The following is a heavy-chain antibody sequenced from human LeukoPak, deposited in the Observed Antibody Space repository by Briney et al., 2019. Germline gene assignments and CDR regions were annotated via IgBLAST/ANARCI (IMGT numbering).Heavy chain of an antibody. CDR1: GFTFSSYA. Sequence: GGSLRLSCAAPGFTFSSYAMSWVRQAPGKGLEWVSAIRGSGGSTYYADSGKGRFTISRDNSKNTLYLQMNSLRAEDTAVYYCAKDPPMVRGVGTNYYGMDVWGQGTTVTVSS. J-gene: IGHJ6*02. CDR3: AKDPPMVRGVGTNYYGMDV. V-gene: IGHV3-23*01. D-gene: IGHD3-10*01. CDR2: IRGSGGST.